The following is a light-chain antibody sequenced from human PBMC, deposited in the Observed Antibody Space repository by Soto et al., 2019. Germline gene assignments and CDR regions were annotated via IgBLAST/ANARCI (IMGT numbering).Light chain of an antibody. Sequence: EIVLTQSPASLSLSVGERATLSCRASQSVTRYLAWYQKKPGQAPRLLIYDASNRAAGVPARFSGSGSGTDFTLTISSLQPEDFATYFCQQSYSTPTTFGQGTRLEIK. CDR1: QSVTRY. CDR2: DAS. J-gene: IGKJ5*01. V-gene: IGKV3-11*01. CDR3: QQSYSTPTT.